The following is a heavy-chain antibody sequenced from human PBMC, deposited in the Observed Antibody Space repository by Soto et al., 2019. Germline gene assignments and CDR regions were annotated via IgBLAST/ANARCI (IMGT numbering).Heavy chain of an antibody. J-gene: IGHJ4*02. CDR2: ISNSGST. CDR1: GGSVTRDEDY. D-gene: IGHD3-10*01. V-gene: IGHV4-30-4*01. CDR3: ATGSGATYGYFDH. Sequence: GPGPRLSSETLSLTCTVSGGSVTRDEDYWTWIRQSPGKGLEWIGYISNSGSTGYNPSLKTRLSMSVDRSKNQFTLRLTSVTAADMVLYFWATGSGATYGYFDHWGQGTQDTGSS.